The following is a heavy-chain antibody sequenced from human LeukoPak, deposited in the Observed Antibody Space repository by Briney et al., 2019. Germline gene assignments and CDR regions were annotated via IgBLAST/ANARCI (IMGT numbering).Heavy chain of an antibody. V-gene: IGHV7-4-1*02. CDR1: GHTFTDYA. D-gene: IGHD3-22*01. Sequence: ASVKVSCKPSGHTFTDYAINWVRQAPGQRLEYMGWVNTNTGNPTYAQGFTGRFVFSSDSSVSTAYLQITSLKADDSAIYFCASCNDSSGYFAYWGQGTLVTVSS. CDR3: ASCNDSSGYFAY. CDR2: VNTNTGNP. J-gene: IGHJ4*02.